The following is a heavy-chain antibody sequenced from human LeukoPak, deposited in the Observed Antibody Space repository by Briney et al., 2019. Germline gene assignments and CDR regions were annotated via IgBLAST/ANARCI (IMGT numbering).Heavy chain of an antibody. CDR1: GGSFSGYY. CDR2: INHSGST. D-gene: IGHD3-10*01. J-gene: IGHJ5*02. Sequence: SETLSLTCAVYGGSFSGYYWSRIRQPPGKGLEWIGEINHSGSTNYNPSLKSRVTISVDTSKNQFSLKLSSVTAADTAVYYCARETRTNYYGSGSYVSLFDPWGQGTLVTVSS. CDR3: ARETRTNYYGSGSYVSLFDP. V-gene: IGHV4-34*01.